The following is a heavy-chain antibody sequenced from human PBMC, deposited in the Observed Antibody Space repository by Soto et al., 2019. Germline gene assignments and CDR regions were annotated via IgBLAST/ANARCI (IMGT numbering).Heavy chain of an antibody. CDR2: IIPIFGTA. CDR1: GGTFSSYA. D-gene: IGHD2-15*01. CDR3: ASRYFCGGRSYHSSYYYCMDV. Sequence: QVQLVQSGAEVKKPGSSVKVSCKASGGTFSSYAISWVRQAPGQGLEWMGGIIPIFGTANYAQKFQGRVTTTADIYAGTAYIEVVSHRFADTAVDYWASRYFCGGRSYHSSYYYCMDVVGQGTTVTVSS. J-gene: IGHJ6*02. V-gene: IGHV1-69*14.